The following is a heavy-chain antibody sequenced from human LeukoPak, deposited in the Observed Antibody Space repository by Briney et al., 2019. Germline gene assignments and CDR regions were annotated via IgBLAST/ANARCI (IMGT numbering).Heavy chain of an antibody. D-gene: IGHD2/OR15-2a*01. J-gene: IGHJ5*02. V-gene: IGHV4-30-4*08. CDR3: ARHALISGNWFDP. CDR2: IYYSGST. CDR1: GGSISSGDYY. Sequence: SETLSLTCTVSGGSISSGDYYWSWIRQPPGKGLEWIGYIYYSGSTYYNPSLKSRVTISVDTSKNQFSLKLSSVTAADTAVYYCARHALISGNWFDPWGQGTLVTVSS.